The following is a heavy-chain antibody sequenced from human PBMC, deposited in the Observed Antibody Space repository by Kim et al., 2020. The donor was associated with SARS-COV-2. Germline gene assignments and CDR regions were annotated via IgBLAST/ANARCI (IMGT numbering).Heavy chain of an antibody. D-gene: IGHD6-13*01. J-gene: IGHJ6*02. CDR2: INPNSGGT. V-gene: IGHV1-2*06. CDR1: GYTFTGYY. Sequence: ASVKVSCKASGYTFTGYYMHWVRQAPGQGLEWMGRINPNSGGTNYAQKFQGRVTMTRDTSISTAYMELSRLRSDDTAVYYCARVRRIAAAATITYYYYGMDVWGQGTTVTVSS. CDR3: ARVRRIAAAATITYYYYGMDV.